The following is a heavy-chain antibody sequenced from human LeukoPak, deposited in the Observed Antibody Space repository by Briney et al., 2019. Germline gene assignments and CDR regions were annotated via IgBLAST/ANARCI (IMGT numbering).Heavy chain of an antibody. CDR3: ARLYGSGDFDDY. D-gene: IGHD3-10*01. V-gene: IGHV1-46*01. Sequence: ASVKVSCKASGYTFTGYYIHWVRQAPGQGLEWMGIINPSGGATTYAQKFQGRVTMTGDTSTSTVYMDLSSLRSEDTAVYYCARLYGSGDFDDYWGQGTLVTVSS. J-gene: IGHJ4*02. CDR2: INPSGGAT. CDR1: GYTFTGYY.